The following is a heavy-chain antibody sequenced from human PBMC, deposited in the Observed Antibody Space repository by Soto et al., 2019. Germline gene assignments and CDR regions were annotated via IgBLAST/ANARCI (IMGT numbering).Heavy chain of an antibody. D-gene: IGHD2-2*01. J-gene: IGHJ4*02. V-gene: IGHV1-69*13. Sequence: ASVKVSCKASGGTFSSYAISWVRQAPGQGLEWMGGIIPIFGTANYAQKFQGRVTITADESTSTAYMELSSLRSEDTAVYYCARHLPSPYQLLSVEQLVPLDYWGQGTLVTVSS. CDR2: IIPIFGTA. CDR1: GGTFSSYA. CDR3: ARHLPSPYQLLSVEQLVPLDY.